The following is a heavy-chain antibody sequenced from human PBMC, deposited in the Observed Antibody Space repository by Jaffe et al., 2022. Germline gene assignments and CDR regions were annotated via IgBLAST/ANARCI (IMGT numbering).Heavy chain of an antibody. CDR3: ARQRWEPPDSPLNFDY. J-gene: IGHJ4*02. D-gene: IGHD1-26*01. CDR2: IYHSGST. CDR1: GYSISSGYY. V-gene: IGHV4-38-2*01. Sequence: QVQLQESGPGLVKPSETLSLTCAVSGYSISSGYYWGWIRQPPGKGLEWIGSIYHSGSTYYNPSLKSRVTISVDTSKNQFSLKLSSVTAADTAVYYCARQRWEPPDSPLNFDYWGQGTLVTVSS.